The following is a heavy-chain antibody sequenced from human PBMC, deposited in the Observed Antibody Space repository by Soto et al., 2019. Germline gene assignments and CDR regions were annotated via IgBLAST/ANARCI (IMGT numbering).Heavy chain of an antibody. CDR3: TRLNYYDSSGYRNLNFDY. V-gene: IGHV3-73*02. CDR1: GFTFSGSA. CDR2: IRSKANSYAT. Sequence: EVQLVESGGGLVQPGGSLKLSCAASGFTFSGSAMHWVRQASGKGLEWVGRIRSKANSYATAYAASVKGRFTISRDDSKNTVYLQMNSLKTEDTAVYYCTRLNYYDSSGYRNLNFDYWGQGTLVTVSS. D-gene: IGHD3-22*01. J-gene: IGHJ4*02.